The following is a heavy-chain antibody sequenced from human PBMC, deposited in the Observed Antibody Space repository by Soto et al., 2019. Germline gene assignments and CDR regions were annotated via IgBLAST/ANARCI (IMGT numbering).Heavy chain of an antibody. CDR1: GFTLSYHY. CDR2: SRNRGNNYVT. J-gene: IGHJ4*02. D-gene: IGHD5-18*01. Sequence: GGSLRLSCEGSGFTLSYHYMDWVRQAPGKGLEWVGRSRNRGNNYVTEYAASVKGRFTISRDDSKNSVHLQMNSLKTEDTARYHCVTYFGYISGLWAQGTLVTVSS. CDR3: VTYFGYISGL. V-gene: IGHV3-72*01.